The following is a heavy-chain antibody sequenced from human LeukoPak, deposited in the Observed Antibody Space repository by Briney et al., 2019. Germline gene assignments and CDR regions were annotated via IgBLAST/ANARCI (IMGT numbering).Heavy chain of an antibody. Sequence: GESLEISCKGSGYSFASYWIGWVRQMPGRGLEWMGIIYPGDSDTRYSPSFQGQVTISADKSISTAYLQWISLKASDTAMYYCARQEVVPQDGFDSWGQGTLVTVSS. CDR3: ARQEVVPQDGFDS. V-gene: IGHV5-51*01. CDR2: IYPGDSDT. D-gene: IGHD3-16*02. J-gene: IGHJ4*02. CDR1: GYSFASYW.